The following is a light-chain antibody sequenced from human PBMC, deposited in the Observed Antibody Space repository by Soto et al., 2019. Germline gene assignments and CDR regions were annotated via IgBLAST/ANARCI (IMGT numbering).Light chain of an antibody. CDR1: QSIDTW. Sequence: DVQMTQSPSTLSAFVGDTVTITCRASQSIDTWLAWHQQKPGKAPKLLIYAASSLQSGVPSRFSGSGSGTDFTLTISSLQPEDFATYYCQQSYSTWITFGQGTRLEIK. CDR2: AAS. J-gene: IGKJ5*01. CDR3: QQSYSTWIT. V-gene: IGKV1-39*01.